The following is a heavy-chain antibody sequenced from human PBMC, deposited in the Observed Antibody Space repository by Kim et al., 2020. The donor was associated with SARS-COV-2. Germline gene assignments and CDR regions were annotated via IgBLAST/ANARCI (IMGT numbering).Heavy chain of an antibody. CDR3: ARGSPRGRYQLLSRYYYYYMDV. CDR1: GGSISSYY. V-gene: IGHV4-4*07. J-gene: IGHJ6*03. Sequence: SETLSLTCTVSGGSISSYYWSWIRQPAGKGLEWIGRIYTSGSTNYNPSLKSRVTMSVDTSKNQFSLKLSSVTAADTAVYYCARGSPRGRYQLLSRYYYYYMDVWGKGTTVTVSS. CDR2: IYTSGST. D-gene: IGHD2-2*01.